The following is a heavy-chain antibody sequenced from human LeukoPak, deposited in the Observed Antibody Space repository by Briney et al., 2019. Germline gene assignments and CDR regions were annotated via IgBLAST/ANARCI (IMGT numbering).Heavy chain of an antibody. CDR3: ARVGQLVFDY. CDR1: GYTFTNGY. J-gene: IGHJ4*02. Sequence: GASVTVSCKTSGYTFTNGYLHWVRQAPGQGLEWVGIINPGDGSTKYAQKFQGRVTMTRDTSTSTVYMELSILGSEDTAVYYCARVGQLVFDYWGQGTLVTVSS. CDR2: INPGDGST. V-gene: IGHV1-46*03. D-gene: IGHD6-6*01.